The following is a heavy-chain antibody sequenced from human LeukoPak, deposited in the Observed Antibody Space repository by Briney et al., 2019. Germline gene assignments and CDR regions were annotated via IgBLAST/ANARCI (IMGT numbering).Heavy chain of an antibody. V-gene: IGHV3-30*01. CDR2: ISDDGSDK. D-gene: IGHD5-24*01. Sequence: GGSLRLSCAASGFTFSHYAIHWVRQAPGKGLECLAVISDDGSDKYYADSVKGRFTISRDNSKNTVYLQMNSLKVEDTAVYYCARPEWEKWLQSSFEYWGQGTLVTVSS. CDR1: GFTFSHYA. J-gene: IGHJ4*02. CDR3: ARPEWEKWLQSSFEY.